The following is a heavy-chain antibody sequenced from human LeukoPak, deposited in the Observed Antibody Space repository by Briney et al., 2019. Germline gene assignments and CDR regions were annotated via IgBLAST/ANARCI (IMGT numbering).Heavy chain of an antibody. J-gene: IGHJ6*02. V-gene: IGHV3-7*01. CDR2: IKQDGSEK. D-gene: IGHD6-13*01. CDR1: GFTFSSYW. Sequence: GGSLRLSCAASGFTFSSYWMSWVGQAPGKGLEWVANIKQDGSEKYYVDSVKGRFTISRDNAKNSLYLQMNSLRAEDTAVYYCTSSSWRYYYGMDVWGQGTTVTVSS. CDR3: TSSSWRYYYGMDV.